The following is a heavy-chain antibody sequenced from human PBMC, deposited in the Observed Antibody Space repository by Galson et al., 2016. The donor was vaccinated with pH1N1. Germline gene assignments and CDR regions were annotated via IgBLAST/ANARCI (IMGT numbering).Heavy chain of an antibody. Sequence: SVKVSCKASGYTLNKYYIHWVRQAPGQGLEWMGIIDPSNGGTISAQKFQGRVTMTVDRPTSTVDMEVRSLRSEDTAIYYCPGFTTRATGDYWGQGTLVTVST. D-gene: IGHD1-14*01. CDR3: PGFTTRATGDY. V-gene: IGHV1-46*02. J-gene: IGHJ4*02. CDR2: IDPSNGGT. CDR1: GYTLNKYY.